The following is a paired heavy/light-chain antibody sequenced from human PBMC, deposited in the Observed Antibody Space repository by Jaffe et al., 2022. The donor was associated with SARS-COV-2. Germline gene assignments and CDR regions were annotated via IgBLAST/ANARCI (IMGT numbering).Heavy chain of an antibody. J-gene: IGHJ3*02. V-gene: IGHV2-70*01. CDR1: GFSLSTSGMC. Sequence: QVTLRESGPALVKPTQTLTLTCTFSGFSLSTSGMCVSWIRQPPGKALEWLALIDWDGDKFYSSSLKTRLTISKDTSKNQVVLTMTNMDPVDTGTYYCARILESYDTLTGYYFDAFDIWGQGTMVTVSS. D-gene: IGHD3-9*01. CDR2: IDWDGDK. CDR3: ARILESYDTLTGYYFDAFDI.
Light chain of an antibody. CDR1: KLGDKY. CDR3: QTWDTGFFV. J-gene: IGLJ2*01. Sequence: SYEVTQPPSVSVSPGQTASITCSGDKLGDKYVAWYQQKPGQSPVLVIYQGNKRPSGLSERFSGSDSGNTATLTISGTQATDEADYYCQTWDTGFFVFGGGTKLTVL. V-gene: IGLV3-1*01. CDR2: QGN.